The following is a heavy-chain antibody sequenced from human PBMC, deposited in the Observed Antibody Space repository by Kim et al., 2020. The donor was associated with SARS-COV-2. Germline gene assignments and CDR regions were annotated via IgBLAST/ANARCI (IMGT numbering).Heavy chain of an antibody. CDR1: EFSFTTYV. V-gene: IGHV3-23*01. Sequence: GGSMRLSCVVSEFSFTTYVMNWVRQAPGKGLEWLSTIDETGGTAYYADSIKGRFTISRDNSKNILYLHLNNLRAEDTAIYYCAKDLRSGGTCFDYWGQGNQVTVSS. CDR3: AKDLRSGGTCFDY. CDR2: IDETGGTA. D-gene: IGHD2-15*01. J-gene: IGHJ4*02.